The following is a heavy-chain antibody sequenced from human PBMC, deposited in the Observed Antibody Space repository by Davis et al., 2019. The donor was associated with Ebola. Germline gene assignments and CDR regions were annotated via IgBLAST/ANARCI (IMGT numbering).Heavy chain of an antibody. Sequence: SGPTLAKPAQTLTLTCTFSGFSLRTNGVGVGWVRHPPEKALEWLALIKWNDDKDFSPSLRSRLTITKDTSKNQVVLTVTNMDPVDTATYYCEHYDIWSGFDGLDVWGQGTTVTVSS. J-gene: IGHJ6*02. D-gene: IGHD3-3*01. CDR2: IKWNDDK. V-gene: IGHV2-5*01. CDR1: GFSLRTNGVG. CDR3: EHYDIWSGFDGLDV.